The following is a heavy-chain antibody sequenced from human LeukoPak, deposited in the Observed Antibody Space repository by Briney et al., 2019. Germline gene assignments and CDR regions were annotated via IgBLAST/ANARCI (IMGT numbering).Heavy chain of an antibody. CDR1: GGTFSSYA. V-gene: IGHV1-69*04. CDR3: AREGDGSGYELVSHHMDV. D-gene: IGHD5-12*01. Sequence: ASVKVSCKASGGTFSSYAISWVRQAPGQGLEWMGRIIPILGIANYAQKFQGRVTITADKSTSTAYMELSSLRSEDTAVYYCAREGDGSGYELVSHHMDVWGQGTTVTVSS. CDR2: IIPILGIA. J-gene: IGHJ6*02.